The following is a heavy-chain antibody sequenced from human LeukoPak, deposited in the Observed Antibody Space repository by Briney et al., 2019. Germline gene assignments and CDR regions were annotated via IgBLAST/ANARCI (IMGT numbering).Heavy chain of an antibody. Sequence: GSLRLSCAASGFTFSSYAMSWVRQAPGKGLEWVSAIGGSGSTTYYADSVKGRFTISRDNSKNTLYLQMNSLRAEDTAVYYCAKDTASSWWYFDLWGRGTLVTVSS. CDR1: GFTFSSYA. J-gene: IGHJ2*01. CDR2: IGGSGSTT. V-gene: IGHV3-23*01. D-gene: IGHD5-18*01. CDR3: AKDTASSWWYFDL.